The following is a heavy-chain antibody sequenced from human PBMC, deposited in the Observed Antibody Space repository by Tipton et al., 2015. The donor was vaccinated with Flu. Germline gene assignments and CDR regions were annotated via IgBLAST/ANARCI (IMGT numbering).Heavy chain of an antibody. D-gene: IGHD3-16*01. CDR1: GDSVSNSGGVA. CDR2: TYYRSKWFN. CDR3: TRGWGSGFDR. V-gene: IGHV6-1*01. Sequence: GLVKPSQTLSLTCAISGDSVSNSGGVAWNWIRQSPSRGLEWLGRTYYRSKWFNDYAVSVKSRITINPDTSKDQFSLQLDSVTPEDTAVYYCTRGWGSGFDRWGRGTLVTVSS. J-gene: IGHJ5*02.